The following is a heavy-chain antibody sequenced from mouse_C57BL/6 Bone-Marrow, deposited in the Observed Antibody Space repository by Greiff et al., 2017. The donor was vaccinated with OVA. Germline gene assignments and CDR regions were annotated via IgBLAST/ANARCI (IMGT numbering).Heavy chain of an antibody. CDR3: ARDLLYYYGSSYWYFDV. CDR2: INYDGSST. D-gene: IGHD1-1*01. J-gene: IGHJ1*03. V-gene: IGHV5-16*01. CDR1: GFTFSDYY. Sequence: EVKLQESEGGLVQPGSSMKLSCTASGFTFSDYYMAWVRQVPEKGLEWVANINYDGSSTYYLDSLKSRFIISRDNAKNILYLQMSSLKSEDTATYYCARDLLYYYGSSYWYFDVWGTGTTVTVSS.